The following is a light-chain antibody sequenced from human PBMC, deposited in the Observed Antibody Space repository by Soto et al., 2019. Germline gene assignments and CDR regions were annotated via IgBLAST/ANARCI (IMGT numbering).Light chain of an antibody. CDR1: QSVRNN. J-gene: IGKJ1*01. V-gene: IGKV3-15*01. CDR3: EQYNNWPSWT. CDR2: DAS. Sequence: ILMTQSPATLSVSPGERATLSCRASQSVRNNLAWYEQKPGQAPRLLIYDASTRATGIPARFSGSGSGTEFTLTISGLQSEDFAVYYCEQYNNWPSWTFGQGTKVEIQ.